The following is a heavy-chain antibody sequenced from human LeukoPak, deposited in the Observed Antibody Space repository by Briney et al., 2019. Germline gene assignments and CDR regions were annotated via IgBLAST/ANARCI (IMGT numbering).Heavy chain of an antibody. CDR2: IIPYFGTP. CDR3: ASWVVITTYDAFDI. D-gene: IGHD3-22*01. J-gene: IGHJ3*02. CDR1: GGTLTNYI. V-gene: IGHV1-69*13. Sequence: SVKVSCKASGGTLTNYIISWVRQAPGQGLEWMGRIIPYFGTPTYAQKFQGRITIAADESTSTVYMELTSLRSEDTAVYYCASWVVITTYDAFDIWGQGTMVTVSS.